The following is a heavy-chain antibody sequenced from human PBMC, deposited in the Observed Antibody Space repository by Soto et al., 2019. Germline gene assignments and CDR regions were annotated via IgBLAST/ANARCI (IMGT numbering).Heavy chain of an antibody. CDR2: IHYSGRT. D-gene: IGHD1-7*01. CDR3: ARYTPEKTGTSPFDY. Sequence: SETLSLTCTVSGASIISRTYLWGWIRQPPGRGLEWIGSIHYSGRTYHNPSLKSRVTISADTPKNHFSLKLSAVTAADTAVYYRARYTPEKTGTSPFDYWGQGTLVTVSS. CDR1: GASIISRTYL. V-gene: IGHV4-39*02. J-gene: IGHJ4*02.